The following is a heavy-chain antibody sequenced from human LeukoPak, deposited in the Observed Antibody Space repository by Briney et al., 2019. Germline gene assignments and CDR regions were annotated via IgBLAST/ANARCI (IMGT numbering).Heavy chain of an antibody. D-gene: IGHD6-13*01. CDR2: IYYSGST. CDR3: ARDLAAGTLNFDY. V-gene: IGHV4-31*03. CDR1: GGSISSGGYY. Sequence: PSQTLSLTCTVSGGSISSGGYYWSWIRQPPGKGLEWIGYIYYSGSTYYNPSLKSRVTISVDTSKNQFSLKLSSVTAADTAVYYCARDLAAGTLNFDYWGQGTLVTVSS. J-gene: IGHJ4*02.